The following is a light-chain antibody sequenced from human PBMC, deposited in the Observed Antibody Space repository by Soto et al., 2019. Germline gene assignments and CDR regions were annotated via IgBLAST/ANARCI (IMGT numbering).Light chain of an antibody. CDR2: AAY. Sequence: ESVLTQSPGTLSLSPGERSTLSRRASQSVSSSYLTWYQQKPGQVPRLLMYAAYSRATGITDRFSGSGSGTDFTLTISRLEAEDFAVYYCQQSSSSPITVGQGTRLEIK. CDR1: QSVSSSY. J-gene: IGKJ5*01. CDR3: QQSSSSPIT. V-gene: IGKV3-20*01.